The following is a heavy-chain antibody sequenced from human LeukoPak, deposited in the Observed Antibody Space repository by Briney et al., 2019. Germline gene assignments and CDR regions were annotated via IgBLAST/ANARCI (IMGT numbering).Heavy chain of an antibody. CDR1: GFTVSGNY. Sequence: GGSLRLSCAASGFTVSGNYMSWVRQAPGKWLEWVSVIYTAGSTYNADSVKGRFTISRDKSKNTLYLQMNTLRAEDTAVYFCAGGNTWPGLSYWGQGTLLTVSS. CDR3: AGGNTWPGLSY. V-gene: IGHV3-53*01. J-gene: IGHJ4*02. CDR2: IYTAGST. D-gene: IGHD6-25*01.